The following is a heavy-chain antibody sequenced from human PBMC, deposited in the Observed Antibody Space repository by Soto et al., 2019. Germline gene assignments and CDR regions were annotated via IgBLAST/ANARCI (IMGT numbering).Heavy chain of an antibody. V-gene: IGHV3-48*02. CDR3: ARSVEGHFDY. CDR2: ITSDTKTI. Sequence: GGSPRISCAASGFTFCVYSMNWVRQAPGKGLEWFSYITSDTKTIKYADSVKGRFTISRDNAKNSVYLQMNSLRDEDTAVYYCARSVEGHFDYWGQGTVVTVSS. D-gene: IGHD6-19*01. CDR1: GFTFCVYS. J-gene: IGHJ4*02.